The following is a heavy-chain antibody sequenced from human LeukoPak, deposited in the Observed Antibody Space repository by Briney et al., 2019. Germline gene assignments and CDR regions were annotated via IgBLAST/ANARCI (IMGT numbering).Heavy chain of an antibody. CDR1: GFTFSSYA. CDR2: ISGSGGST. D-gene: IGHD3-10*01. V-gene: IGHV3-23*01. J-gene: IGHJ4*02. Sequence: GGSLRLSCAAPGFTFSSYAMSWVRQAPGKGLEWVSAISGSGGSTHYADSVKGRFTISRDNSKNTLYLQMNSLRAEDTAVYYCAKVLNYYGSGYFDYWGRGTLVTVSS. CDR3: AKVLNYYGSGYFDY.